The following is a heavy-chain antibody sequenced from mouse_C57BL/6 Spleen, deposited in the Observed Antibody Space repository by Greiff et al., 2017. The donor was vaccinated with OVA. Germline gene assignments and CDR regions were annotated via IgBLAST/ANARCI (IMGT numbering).Heavy chain of an antibody. V-gene: IGHV1-53*01. CDR1: GYTFTSYW. CDR3: ARSVYGNLGYFDV. CDR2: INPSNGGT. Sequence: QVQLQQPGTELVKPGASVKLSCKASGYTFTSYWMHWVKQRPGQGLEWIGNINPSNGGTNYNEKFKSKATLTVDQSSSTAYMQLSSLTSEDSAVYYCARSVYGNLGYFDVWGTGTTVTVSS. D-gene: IGHD2-1*01. J-gene: IGHJ1*03.